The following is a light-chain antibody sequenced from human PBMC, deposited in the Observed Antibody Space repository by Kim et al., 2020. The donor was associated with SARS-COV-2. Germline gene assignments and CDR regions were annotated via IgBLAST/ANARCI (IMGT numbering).Light chain of an antibody. CDR2: EVN. V-gene: IGLV2-14*01. J-gene: IGLJ2*01. CDR1: SSDIGGYIH. CDR3: SSYASSTALL. Sequence: QSALTQPASVSGSPGQSITISCSGTSSDIGGYIHVSWYQHHPGKAPKLIIYEVNKRPSGVSDRFSGSRSDNTASLTISGLQAEDEADYYCSSYASSTALLIGGGTQLTVL.